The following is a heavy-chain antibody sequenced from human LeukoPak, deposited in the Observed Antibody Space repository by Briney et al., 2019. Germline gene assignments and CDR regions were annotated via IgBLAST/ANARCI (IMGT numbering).Heavy chain of an antibody. Sequence: PSETLSLTCTVSGGSISSSSYYWGWIRQPPGKGLEWIGSIYYSGSTYYNPSLKSRVTISVDTSKNRFSLKLSSVTATDTAVYYCVSLLYCSSTSCSPNFDYWGQGTLVTVSS. V-gene: IGHV4-39*01. D-gene: IGHD2-2*01. CDR3: VSLLYCSSTSCSPNFDY. CDR2: IYYSGST. CDR1: GGSISSSSYY. J-gene: IGHJ4*02.